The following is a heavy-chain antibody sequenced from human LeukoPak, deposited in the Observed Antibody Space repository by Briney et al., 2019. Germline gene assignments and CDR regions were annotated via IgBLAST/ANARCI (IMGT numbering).Heavy chain of an antibody. CDR3: ARDRSGYDGFG. D-gene: IGHD5-12*01. CDR2: ISGSGSST. CDR1: GFTFSSSA. Sequence: GGSLRLSCAASGFTFSSSAMSWVRQAPGKGLEWVSAISGSGSSTHYADSVKGRFTISRDNSKNTLYLQMNSLRAEDTAVYYCARDRSGYDGFGWGQGTLVTVSS. J-gene: IGHJ4*02. V-gene: IGHV3-23*01.